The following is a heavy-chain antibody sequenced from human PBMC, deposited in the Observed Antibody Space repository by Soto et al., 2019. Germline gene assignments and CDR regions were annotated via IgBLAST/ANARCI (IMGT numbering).Heavy chain of an antibody. D-gene: IGHD3-22*01. CDR1: GYTFTGYY. CDR2: INPNSGGT. V-gene: IGHV1-2*02. Sequence: ASVKVSCKGSGYTFTGYYMHWVRQAPGQGLEWMGWINPNSGGTNYAQKFQGRVTITADESTSTAYMELSSLRSEDTAVYYCARSRYYYDSSGYYYNWFDPWGQGTLVTVSS. J-gene: IGHJ5*02. CDR3: ARSRYYYDSSGYYYNWFDP.